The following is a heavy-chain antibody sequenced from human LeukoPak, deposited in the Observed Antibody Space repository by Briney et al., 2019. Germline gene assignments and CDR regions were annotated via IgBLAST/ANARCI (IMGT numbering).Heavy chain of an antibody. V-gene: IGHV3-7*03. CDR2: IKQDGSEK. D-gene: IGHD3-3*01. CDR3: AKEADYDFWSGYYTGHLDY. J-gene: IGHJ4*02. Sequence: GGSLRLSCAASGFTFSSYWMSWVRQAPGKGLEWVANIKQDGSEKYYVDSVKGRFTISRDNAKNSLYLQMNSLRAEDTAVYYCAKEADYDFWSGYYTGHLDYWGQGTLVTVSS. CDR1: GFTFSSYW.